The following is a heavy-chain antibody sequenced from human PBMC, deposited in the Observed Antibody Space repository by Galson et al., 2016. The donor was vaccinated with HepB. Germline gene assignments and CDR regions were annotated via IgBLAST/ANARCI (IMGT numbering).Heavy chain of an antibody. CDR1: GFTFSNSG. J-gene: IGHJ2*01. Sequence: SLRLSCAASGFTFSNSGMHWVRQAPGKGLEWVAIIWYDGSIKYYADPVRGRFTISRDLSKNTLYLQMDSLRVEDTALYYCARAPDNFIGHGHWYFDLWGRGTLVTVSS. V-gene: IGHV3-33*08. CDR3: ARAPDNFIGHGHWYFDL. CDR2: IWYDGSIK. D-gene: IGHD1-20*01.